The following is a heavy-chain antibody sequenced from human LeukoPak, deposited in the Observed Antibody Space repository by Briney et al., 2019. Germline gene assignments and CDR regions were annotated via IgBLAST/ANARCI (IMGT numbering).Heavy chain of an antibody. Sequence: PGGSLRLSCAASGFTFSGYWMSWVRQAPGKGLEWVSAISGSGGSTYYADSVKGRFTISRDNSKNTLYLQMNSLRAEDTAVYYCAKCLWELLYYFDYWGQGTLVTVSS. V-gene: IGHV3-23*01. CDR1: GFTFSGYW. J-gene: IGHJ4*02. CDR2: ISGSGGST. CDR3: AKCLWELLYYFDY. D-gene: IGHD1-26*01.